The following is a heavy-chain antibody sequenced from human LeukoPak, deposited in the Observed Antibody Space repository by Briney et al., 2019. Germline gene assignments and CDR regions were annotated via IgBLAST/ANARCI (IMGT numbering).Heavy chain of an antibody. CDR2: IIHIFGTA. CDR1: GGTFSSHA. V-gene: IGHV1-69*05. D-gene: IGHD5-24*01. J-gene: IGHJ3*02. CDR3: ARGWDVEMATIGDAFDI. Sequence: SVKVACKASGGTFSSHAISWVRQAPGQGLEWMGGIIHIFGTANYAQKFQGRVTITTDESTSTAYMELSSLRSEDTAVYSCARGWDVEMATIGDAFDIWGQGTMVTVSS.